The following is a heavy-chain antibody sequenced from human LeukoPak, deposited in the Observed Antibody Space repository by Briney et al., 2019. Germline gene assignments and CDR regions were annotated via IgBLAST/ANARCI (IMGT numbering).Heavy chain of an antibody. CDR2: INHSGST. J-gene: IGHJ4*02. V-gene: IGHV4-34*01. Sequence: KPSETLSLTCAVYGGSFSGYYWSWIRQPPGKGLEWIGEINHSGSTNYNPSLKSRVTISVDTSKNQFSLKLSSVTAADTAVYYCARVGGGRLGYFDYWGQGTLVTVSS. CDR3: ARVGGGRLGYFDY. D-gene: IGHD6-19*01. CDR1: GGSFSGYY.